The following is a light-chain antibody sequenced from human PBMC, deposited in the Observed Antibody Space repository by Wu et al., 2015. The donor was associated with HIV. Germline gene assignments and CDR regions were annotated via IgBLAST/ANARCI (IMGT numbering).Light chain of an antibody. Sequence: EIVMTQSPGTLSVSPGERATLSCRASQSVSSNLAWYQQKPGQAPRLLIYGVSTRATGIPARFSGSGSGTEFTLTISSMQSEDFAVYYCQQYNNWPPLYTFGQGTKLEIK. CDR2: GVS. CDR1: QSVSSN. V-gene: IGKV3-15*01. J-gene: IGKJ2*01. CDR3: QQYNNWPPLYT.